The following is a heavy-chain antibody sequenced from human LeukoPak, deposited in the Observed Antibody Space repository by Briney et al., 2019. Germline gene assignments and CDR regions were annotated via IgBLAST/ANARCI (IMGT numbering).Heavy chain of an antibody. D-gene: IGHD3-10*01. J-gene: IGHJ4*02. Sequence: ASVKVSCKASGYTFTGYYMHWVRQAPGQGLEWMGWINPNSGGTNYAQKFQGRVTMTRDTSISTAYMELSRLRSDDTAVYYCARRGMVRGVIIPLDYWGQGTLVTVSS. V-gene: IGHV1-2*02. CDR1: GYTFTGYY. CDR2: INPNSGGT. CDR3: ARRGMVRGVIIPLDY.